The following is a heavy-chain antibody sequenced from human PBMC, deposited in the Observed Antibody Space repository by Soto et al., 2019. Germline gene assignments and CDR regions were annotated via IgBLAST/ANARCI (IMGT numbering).Heavy chain of an antibody. Sequence: SETLPLTCTVSGGSISSGGYYWSWIRQHPGKGLEWIGYIYYSGSTYYNPSLKSRVTISVDTSKNQFSLKLSSVTAADTAVYYCARDRGDDCSSTSCYTSGYYGMDVWGQGTTVTVSS. CDR2: IYYSGST. CDR1: GGSISSGGYY. J-gene: IGHJ6*02. CDR3: ARDRGDDCSSTSCYTSGYYGMDV. D-gene: IGHD2-2*02. V-gene: IGHV4-31*03.